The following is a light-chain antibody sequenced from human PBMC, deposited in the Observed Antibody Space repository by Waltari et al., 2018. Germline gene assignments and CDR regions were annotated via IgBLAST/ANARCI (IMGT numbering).Light chain of an antibody. CDR1: RDISYY. V-gene: IGKV1-27*01. Sequence: IHITQSPSSLSASVGVRVTISCRASRDISYYLPWDQQKPGTLPTLLIFYASILESGVVSRFSGSRSGTDFTLTISSLQPEDIGPYCCQKYDGAPWTFGQGTKVEIK. CDR2: YAS. CDR3: QKYDGAPWT. J-gene: IGKJ1*01.